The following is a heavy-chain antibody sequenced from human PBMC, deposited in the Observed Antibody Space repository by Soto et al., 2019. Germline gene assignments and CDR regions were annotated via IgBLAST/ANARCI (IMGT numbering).Heavy chain of an antibody. CDR1: GGSINIADYY. Sequence: QVQLQESGPGLVKPSQTLSLTCTVSGGSINIADYYWNWVRQPPGKGLEWIGEIHHRGSSDHNPSLKSRLTMSVGTDKHQVSLKLTSVTAAGTAVYFCAGDASRSNLGYVDVWGQGTTVIVSS. V-gene: IGHV4-31*03. CDR3: AGDASRSNLGYVDV. CDR2: IHHRGSS. D-gene: IGHD2-15*01. J-gene: IGHJ6*02.